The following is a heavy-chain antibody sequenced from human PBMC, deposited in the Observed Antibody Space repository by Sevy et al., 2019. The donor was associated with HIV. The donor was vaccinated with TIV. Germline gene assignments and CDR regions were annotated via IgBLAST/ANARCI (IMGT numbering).Heavy chain of an antibody. Sequence: SETLSLTCTVSGGSISSYYWSWIRQPPGKGLEWIGYIYYSGSTNYNPSLKSRVTISVDTSKNQFSLKLSSVTAADTAVYYCARDVGGEIWSRPSYFDYWGQGTLVTVSS. CDR2: IYYSGST. V-gene: IGHV4-59*01. CDR1: GGSISSYY. D-gene: IGHD3-10*01. CDR3: ARDVGGEIWSRPSYFDY. J-gene: IGHJ4*02.